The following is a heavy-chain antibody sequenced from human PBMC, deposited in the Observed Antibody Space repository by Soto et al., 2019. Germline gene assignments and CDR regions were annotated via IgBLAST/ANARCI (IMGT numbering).Heavy chain of an antibody. V-gene: IGHV4-31*01. CDR1: GGSISTSVYY. J-gene: IGHJ4*02. CDR2: IHSSGST. Sequence: QVQLQESGPGLVRPSQTLSLTCSVSGGSISTSVYYWSWIRQHPGKGLEWIGYIHSSGSTYFNPSHSSKGNISVDTSANQFSLNLTSVTAADRAAYYCGRYGTFVGATGDYGGQGTLVTVSS. D-gene: IGHD3-16*02. CDR3: GRYGTFVGATGDY.